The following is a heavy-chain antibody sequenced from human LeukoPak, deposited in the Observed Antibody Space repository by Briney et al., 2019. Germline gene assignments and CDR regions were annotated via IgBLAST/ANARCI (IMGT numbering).Heavy chain of an antibody. CDR1: GFTFSDYY. V-gene: IGHV3-11*01. J-gene: IGHJ3*01. CDR2: ISNSGSTT. CDR3: ARGHYYYGSGSYYRDPFDV. Sequence: PGGSLRLSCAASGFTFSDYYMSWIRQAPGKGLEWVSYISNSGSTTYYADSVKGRFTISRDKAKNSLYLQMISLRAEDTAVYYCARGHYYYGSGSYYRDPFDVWGQGTMVTVSS. D-gene: IGHD3-10*01.